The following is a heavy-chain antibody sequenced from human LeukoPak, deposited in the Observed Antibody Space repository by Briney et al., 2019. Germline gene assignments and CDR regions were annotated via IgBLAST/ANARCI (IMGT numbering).Heavy chain of an antibody. Sequence: SETLSLTCSVSADSLSSSRSYWGRIRQPPGKGLEWVGTVSYNGRTYYNPSLKSRVAISIDTSKNLFSMNLTSMTAADTAFYFCARHRGGGAYSFDRWSQATLVTVSS. CDR3: ARHRGGGAYSFDR. CDR1: ADSLSSSRSY. D-gene: IGHD2-15*01. V-gene: IGHV4-39*01. CDR2: VSYNGRT. J-gene: IGHJ4*02.